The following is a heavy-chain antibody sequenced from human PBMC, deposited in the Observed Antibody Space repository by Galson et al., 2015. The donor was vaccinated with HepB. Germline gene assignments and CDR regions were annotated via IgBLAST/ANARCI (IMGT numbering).Heavy chain of an antibody. V-gene: IGHV3-74*01. D-gene: IGHD2-21*02. Sequence: SLRLSCAASGFTFSSYWMHWVRQAPGKGLVWVSRISSDESNTRYADSVKGRFTISRGNAKNTLYLQMNSLRAEDTAVYYCAILGGDSFDYWGQGTLVTVSS. CDR1: GFTFSSYW. J-gene: IGHJ4*02. CDR2: ISSDESNT. CDR3: AILGGDSFDY.